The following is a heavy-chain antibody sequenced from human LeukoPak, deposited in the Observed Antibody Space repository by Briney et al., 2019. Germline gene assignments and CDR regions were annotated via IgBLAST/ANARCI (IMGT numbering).Heavy chain of an antibody. J-gene: IGHJ2*01. CDR2: INPNSGGT. Sequence: ASVKVSCKASGYTFTGYYMHWVRQAPGQGLEWMGWINPNSGGTNYAQKFQGRVTMTRDTSISTAYMELSRLRSDDTAVYYCARGGVRWLGRNWYFDLWGRGTLVTVSS. V-gene: IGHV1-2*02. CDR1: GYTFTGYY. D-gene: IGHD6-19*01. CDR3: ARGGVRWLGRNWYFDL.